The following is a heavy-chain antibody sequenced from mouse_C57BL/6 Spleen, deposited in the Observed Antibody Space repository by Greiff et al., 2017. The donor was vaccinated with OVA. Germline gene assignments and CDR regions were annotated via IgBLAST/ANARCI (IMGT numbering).Heavy chain of an antibody. D-gene: IGHD1-1*01. V-gene: IGHV2-5*01. CDR3: AKEKNYYGSSLYAMDY. Sequence: VMLVESGPGLVQPSQSLSITCTVSGFSLTSYGVHWVRQSPGKGLEWLGVIWRGGSTDYNAAFMSRLSITKDNSKSQVFFKMNSLQADDTAIYYCAKEKNYYGSSLYAMDYWGQGTSVTVSS. J-gene: IGHJ4*01. CDR2: IWRGGST. CDR1: GFSLTSYG.